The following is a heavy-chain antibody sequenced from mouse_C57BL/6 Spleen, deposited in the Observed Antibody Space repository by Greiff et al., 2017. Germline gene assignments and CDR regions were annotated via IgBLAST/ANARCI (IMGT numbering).Heavy chain of an antibody. CDR1: GYAFTNYL. J-gene: IGHJ2*01. Sequence: QVQLKESGAELVRPGTSVKVSCKASGYAFTNYLIEWVKQRPGQGLEWIGVINPGSGGTNYNEKFKGKATLTADKSSSTAYMQLSSLTSEDSAVYFCASHDGSKDFDYWGQGTTLTVSS. CDR2: INPGSGGT. CDR3: ASHDGSKDFDY. D-gene: IGHD1-1*01. V-gene: IGHV1-54*01.